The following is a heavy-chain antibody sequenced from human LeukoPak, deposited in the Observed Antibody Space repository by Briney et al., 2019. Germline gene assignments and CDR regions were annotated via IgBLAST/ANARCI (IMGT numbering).Heavy chain of an antibody. V-gene: IGHV4-59*08. Sequence: SETLSLTCTVSGGSISSYYWSWIRQPPGKGLEWIGYIYYSGSTNYNPSLKSRVTISVDTSKNQFSLKLSSVTAADTAVYYCARGRYKGSWFDPWGQGTLVTVSS. D-gene: IGHD1-14*01. CDR1: GGSISSYY. CDR2: IYYSGST. CDR3: ARGRYKGSWFDP. J-gene: IGHJ5*02.